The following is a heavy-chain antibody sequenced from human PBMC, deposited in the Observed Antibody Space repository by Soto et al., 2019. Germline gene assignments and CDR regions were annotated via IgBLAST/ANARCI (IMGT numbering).Heavy chain of an antibody. D-gene: IGHD6-19*01. Sequence: EVQLVESGGDLVQSGGSLRLSCAASGFTFSDFSMNWVRQAPGKGLEWVSHISSSSSTIYYADSVKGRFTISRDNAKNARYLHMNSLRAEDTAVYYCAAGYSSAWYGFDYWGQGTLVTVSS. CDR3: AAGYSSAWYGFDY. V-gene: IGHV3-48*01. J-gene: IGHJ4*02. CDR1: GFTFSDFS. CDR2: ISSSSSTI.